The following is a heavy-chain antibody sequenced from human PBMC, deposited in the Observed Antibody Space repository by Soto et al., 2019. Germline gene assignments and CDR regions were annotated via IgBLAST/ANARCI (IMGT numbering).Heavy chain of an antibody. Sequence: SETLSLTCTVSGGSISSYYWSWIRQPPGKGLEWIGYIYYSGSTNYNPSLKSRVTISVDTSKNQFSLKLSFVTVADTAVYYCARHVVPAANYFAYWGQGTLVTVSS. V-gene: IGHV4-59*08. J-gene: IGHJ4*02. CDR1: GGSISSYY. CDR3: ARHVVPAANYFAY. D-gene: IGHD2-2*01. CDR2: IYYSGST.